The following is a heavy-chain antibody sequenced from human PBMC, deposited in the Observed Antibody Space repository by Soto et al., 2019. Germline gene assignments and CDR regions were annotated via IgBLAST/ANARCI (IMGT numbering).Heavy chain of an antibody. CDR1: AGTFINYA. D-gene: IGHD6-19*01. J-gene: IGHJ4*02. CDR2: IIPIFGTA. CDR3: ARVSETGYTSGWYYFDY. Sequence: QVQLVQSGADVKKPGSSVKVSCEDSAGTFINYAFTWVRQGPGQGLEWMGGIIPIFGTANYARQFKGRVAISADKSTTTTYMELSNLTPEDTAVYYCARVSETGYTSGWYYFDYWGQGSLVTVSS. V-gene: IGHV1-69*14.